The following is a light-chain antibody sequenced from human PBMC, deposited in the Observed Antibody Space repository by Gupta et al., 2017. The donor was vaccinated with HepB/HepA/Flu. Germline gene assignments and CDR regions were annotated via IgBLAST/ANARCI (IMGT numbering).Light chain of an antibody. J-gene: IGLJ2*01. V-gene: IGLV2-23*02. CDR2: EVT. CDR3: CASEGIVSMVV. Sequence: SALTQPASVSGSPGQSITISCTGTSSDIGTYDLVSWYQQHPGKAPKLMIYEVTKRPSGVSNRFSGSKSGNRASLIISGLQAEDEADYYCCASEGIVSMVVFGGGTKLTVL. CDR1: SSDIGTYDL.